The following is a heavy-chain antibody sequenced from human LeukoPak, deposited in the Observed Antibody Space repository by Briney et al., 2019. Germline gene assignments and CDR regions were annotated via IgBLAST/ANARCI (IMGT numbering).Heavy chain of an antibody. V-gene: IGHV3-7*01. CDR3: ARDYYYDSSGYYFPFDY. CDR1: GFTFSSYW. J-gene: IGHJ4*02. D-gene: IGHD3-22*01. Sequence: PGGSLRLSCAASGFTFSSYWMSWVRQAPGKGLEWVANIKQDGSEKYYVDSVKGRFTISRDNAKNSLYLQMNSLRAEDTAVYYCARDYYYDSSGYYFPFDYWGQGTLVTVSS. CDR2: IKQDGSEK.